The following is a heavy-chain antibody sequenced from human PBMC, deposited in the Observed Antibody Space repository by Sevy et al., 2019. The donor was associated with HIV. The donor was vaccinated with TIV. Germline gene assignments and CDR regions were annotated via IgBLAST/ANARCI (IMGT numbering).Heavy chain of an antibody. D-gene: IGHD3-16*01. Sequence: GGSLRLSCAASGFTFSSYWMHWVRQAPGKGLVWVSRINSDGSSTSYADSVKGRFTISRDNAKNTLYLQMNSLRAEDTAVYYCASWERSVRDSFARDCWGQGTLVTVSS. V-gene: IGHV3-74*01. CDR1: GFTFSSYW. J-gene: IGHJ4*02. CDR2: INSDGSST. CDR3: ASWERSVRDSFARDC.